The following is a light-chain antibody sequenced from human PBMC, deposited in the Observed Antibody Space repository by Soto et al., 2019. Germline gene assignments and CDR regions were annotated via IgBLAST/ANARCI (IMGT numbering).Light chain of an antibody. CDR2: GAS. CDR3: QQTNNWQNT. CDR1: QSVSSN. V-gene: IGKV3-15*01. Sequence: EIVMTQSPATLSVSPGERATLSCRASQSVSSNLAWYQQKPGQAPSLLIYGASTRHTGIPARFSGSWSGTEFTLTISSLQSEDFAVYYCQQTNNWQNTFGQGTKLEIK. J-gene: IGKJ2*01.